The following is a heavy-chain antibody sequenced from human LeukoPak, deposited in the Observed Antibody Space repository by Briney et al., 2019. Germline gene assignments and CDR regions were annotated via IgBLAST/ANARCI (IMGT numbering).Heavy chain of an antibody. Sequence: PSETLSLTCTVSGYSISSYYWSWIRQPPGKGLEWIGYIYYSGSTNYNPSLKSRVTISVDTSKNQFSLKLSSVTAADTAVYYCARARIQWTTVPTTETGWFDPWGQGTLVTVSS. V-gene: IGHV4-59*01. CDR2: IYYSGST. CDR1: GYSISSYY. D-gene: IGHD4-17*01. J-gene: IGHJ5*02. CDR3: ARARIQWTTVPTTETGWFDP.